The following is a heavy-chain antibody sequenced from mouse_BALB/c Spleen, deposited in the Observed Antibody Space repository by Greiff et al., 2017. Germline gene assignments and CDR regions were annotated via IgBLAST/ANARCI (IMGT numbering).Heavy chain of an antibody. V-gene: IGHV3-6*02. CDR1: GYSITSGYY. Sequence: EVQVVESGPGLVKPSQSLSLTCSVTGYSITSGYYWNWIRQFPGNKLEWMGYISYDGSNNYNPSLKNRISITRDTTKNQFFLKLNSVTTEDTATYYCARATMVTTSDYWGQGTTLTVSS. CDR3: ARATMVTTSDY. CDR2: ISYDGSN. J-gene: IGHJ2*01. D-gene: IGHD2-2*01.